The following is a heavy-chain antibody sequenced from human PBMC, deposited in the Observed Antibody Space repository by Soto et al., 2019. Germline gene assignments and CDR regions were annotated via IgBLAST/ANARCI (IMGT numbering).Heavy chain of an antibody. CDR3: ARVYGSGTYPIDY. J-gene: IGHJ4*02. D-gene: IGHD3-10*01. CDR2: IWSGGSDK. V-gene: IGHV3-33*08. CDR1: GFAFSSYG. Sequence: QVQLVESGGGVVQPGRSLRLSCAASGFAFSSYGMHWVRQAPGKGLEWVTVIWSGGSDKYYADSVKGRFTISRDNSKNTLYLQMNSLRAEDTAVYYCARVYGSGTYPIDYWGQGTLVTVYS.